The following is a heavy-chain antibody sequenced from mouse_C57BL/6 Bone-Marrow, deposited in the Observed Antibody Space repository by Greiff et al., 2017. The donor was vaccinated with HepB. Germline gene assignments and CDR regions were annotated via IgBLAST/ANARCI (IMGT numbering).Heavy chain of an antibody. CDR3: ARNWARDYDGGYYCDY. D-gene: IGHD2-4*01. CDR1: GFSLTSYG. V-gene: IGHV2-2*01. J-gene: IGHJ2*01. CDR2: IWSGGST. Sequence: VQLQQSGPGLVQPSQSLSITCTVSGFSLTSYGVHWVRQSPGKGLEWLGVIWSGGSTDYNAAFISRLSISKDNSKSQVFFKMNSLQADDTAIYYCARNWARDYDGGYYCDYWGQGTTLTVSS.